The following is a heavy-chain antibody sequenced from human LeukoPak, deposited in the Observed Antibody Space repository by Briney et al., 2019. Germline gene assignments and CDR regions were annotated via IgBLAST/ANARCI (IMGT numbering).Heavy chain of an antibody. Sequence: GRSLRLSCAASGFTFSSYAMHWVRQAPGKGLEWVAVISYDGSNKYYADSVKGRFTISRDNSKNTLYLQMNSLRAEDTAVHYCATVKVATMWGAFDYWGQGTLVTVSS. V-gene: IGHV3-30-3*01. CDR1: GFTFSSYA. CDR3: ATVKVATMWGAFDY. J-gene: IGHJ4*02. D-gene: IGHD5-12*01. CDR2: ISYDGSNK.